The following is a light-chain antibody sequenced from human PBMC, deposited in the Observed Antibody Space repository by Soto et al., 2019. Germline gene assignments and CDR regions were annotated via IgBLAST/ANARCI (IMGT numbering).Light chain of an antibody. CDR1: QSISSSY. J-gene: IGKJ2*01. V-gene: IGKV3-20*01. CDR2: GAS. CDR3: HQYAISPPYT. Sequence: EIVLTQSPDTLSLSPGERATLSCRASQSISSSYLAWYQQKPGQAPRLLIYGASNRATGIPERFSGSGSGTHFTVNISRLEPEDFAVYYCHQYAISPPYTCGQGTKLEIK.